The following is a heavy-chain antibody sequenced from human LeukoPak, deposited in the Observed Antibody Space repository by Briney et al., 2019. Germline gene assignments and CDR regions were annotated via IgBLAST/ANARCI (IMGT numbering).Heavy chain of an antibody. V-gene: IGHV4-31*03. CDR3: ASGTDNWFDP. J-gene: IGHJ5*02. CDR1: GGSISSGGYS. Sequence: SETLSLTCTVSGGSISSGGYSWSWIRQHPGKGLEWIGYIYYSGSTYYNPSLKSRVTISVDTSKNQFSLKLSSVTAADTAVYYCASGTDNWFDPWGQGTLVTVSS. CDR2: IYYSGST.